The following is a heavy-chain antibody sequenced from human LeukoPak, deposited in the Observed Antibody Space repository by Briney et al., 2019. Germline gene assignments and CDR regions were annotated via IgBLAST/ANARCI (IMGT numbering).Heavy chain of an antibody. Sequence: GGSLRLSCATSGFTFRNYVIHWVRQAPGKGLEWVAVTSSDLNVKLYADSVKGRFTISRDNSRSTLYLQMNSLRPEDTAIYYCAREGYYGSGSPPSLYFDYWGQGTLVTVSS. CDR1: GFTFRNYV. D-gene: IGHD3-10*01. V-gene: IGHV3-30-3*01. CDR2: TSSDLNVK. CDR3: AREGYYGSGSPPSLYFDY. J-gene: IGHJ4*02.